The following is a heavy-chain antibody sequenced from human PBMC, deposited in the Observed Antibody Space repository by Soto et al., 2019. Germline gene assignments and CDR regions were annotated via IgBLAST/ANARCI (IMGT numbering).Heavy chain of an antibody. J-gene: IGHJ3*02. Sequence: GSLRLSCAASGFTFTSYSMNWVRQAPGKGLEWVSSISSSSSYIYYADSVKGRFTISRDNAKNSLYLQVNSLRAEDTAVYYCARTIAGYCSSTSCYIGAFDIWGQGTMVTVSS. CDR2: ISSSSSYI. D-gene: IGHD2-2*02. CDR1: GFTFTSYS. CDR3: ARTIAGYCSSTSCYIGAFDI. V-gene: IGHV3-21*01.